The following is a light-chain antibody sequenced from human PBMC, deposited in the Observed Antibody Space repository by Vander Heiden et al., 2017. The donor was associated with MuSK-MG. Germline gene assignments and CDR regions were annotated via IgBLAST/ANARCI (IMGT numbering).Light chain of an antibody. Sequence: QSVLTQPPSASGTPGQRVTISCSGSSSNIGSNYVYWYQQRPGTAPKLLIYRNNQRPSGVPDRFSGSKSGTSASLAISGLRSEDEADYYCAAWDDSLSGRVFGGGTKLTGL. CDR2: RNN. J-gene: IGLJ3*02. CDR1: SSNIGSNY. CDR3: AAWDDSLSGRV. V-gene: IGLV1-47*01.